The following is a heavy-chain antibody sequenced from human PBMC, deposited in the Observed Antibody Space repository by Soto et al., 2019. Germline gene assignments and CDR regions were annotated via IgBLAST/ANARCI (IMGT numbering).Heavy chain of an antibody. D-gene: IGHD1-26*01. J-gene: IGHJ5*02. CDR2: IYISGST. CDR1: GFTVSSSY. CDR3: ARGKVGTNPNWLDP. Sequence: EVQLVESGGGLVQPGGSLRLSCAASGFTVSSSYLYWVRQAPGRGLEWVSSIYISGSTYYADSVQGRFTISRDNSKNTLYLQMNSRRAEDTAVYYCARGKVGTNPNWLDPWGQGTLVTVSS. V-gene: IGHV3-66*01.